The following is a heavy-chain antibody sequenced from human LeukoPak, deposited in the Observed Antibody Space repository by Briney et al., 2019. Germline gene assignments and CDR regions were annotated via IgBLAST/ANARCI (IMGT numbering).Heavy chain of an antibody. J-gene: IGHJ4*02. CDR1: GFTFSTYW. CDR2: ISGSGGST. Sequence: GGSLRLSCAASGFTFSTYWMHWVRQAPGKGLEWVSAISGSGGSTYYADSVKGRFTISRDNSKNTLYLQMNSLRAEDTAVYYCARDIPRGTIFEVWALFDYWGQGTLVTVSS. D-gene: IGHD3-3*01. CDR3: ARDIPRGTIFEVWALFDY. V-gene: IGHV3-23*01.